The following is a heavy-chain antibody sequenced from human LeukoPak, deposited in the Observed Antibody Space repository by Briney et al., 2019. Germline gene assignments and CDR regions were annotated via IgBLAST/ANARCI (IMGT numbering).Heavy chain of an antibody. D-gene: IGHD2-2*01. CDR1: GFIFSNYY. CDR2: ISSSSSYI. Sequence: PGGSLRLSCAASGFIFSNYYMSWIRQAPGKGLEWVSSISSSSSYIYYADSVKGRFTISRDNAKNSLYLQMNSLRAEDTAVFYCARQIVVVPAAYMDVWGKGTTVTISS. CDR3: ARQIVVVPAAYMDV. V-gene: IGHV3-21*01. J-gene: IGHJ6*04.